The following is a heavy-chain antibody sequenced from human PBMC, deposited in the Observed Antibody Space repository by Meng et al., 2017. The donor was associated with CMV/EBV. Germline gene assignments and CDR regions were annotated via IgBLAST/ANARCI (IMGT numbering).Heavy chain of an antibody. V-gene: IGHV1-69*10. J-gene: IGHJ6*02. CDR3: ARRVDIVVVPATMYYYYGMDV. CDR1: GGTFSSYA. D-gene: IGHD2-2*03. CDR2: IIPILGIA. Sequence: SVKVSCKASGGTFSSYAISWVRQAPGQGLEWMGGIIPILGIANYAQKFQGRVTITADKSTSTAYMELSSLRSGDTAVYYCARRVDIVVVPATMYYYYGMDVWGQGTTVTVSS.